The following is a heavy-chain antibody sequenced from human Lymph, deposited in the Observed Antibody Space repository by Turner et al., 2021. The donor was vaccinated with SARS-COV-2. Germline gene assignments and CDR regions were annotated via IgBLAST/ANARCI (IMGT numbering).Heavy chain of an antibody. CDR3: ARGLSGNYYFFDY. CDR2: ISYDGNNK. V-gene: IGHV3-30-3*01. D-gene: IGHD1-26*01. Sequence: QVQLVESGGGVVQPGRPLKLSCAASGFTFSSYAMHWVRQAPGKWLGWVALISYDGNNKYYADSGRGRFTISRDNSKNTLYLQMNSLGAEDTAVYYCARGLSGNYYFFDYWGQGTLVTVSS. J-gene: IGHJ4*02. CDR1: GFTFSSYA.